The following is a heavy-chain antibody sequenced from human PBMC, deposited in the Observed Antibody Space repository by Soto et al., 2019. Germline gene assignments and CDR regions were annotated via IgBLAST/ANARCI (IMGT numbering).Heavy chain of an antibody. CDR3: ARERSYGMDV. CDR2: INSDGSGT. Sequence: EVQLVESGGGLAQPGGSLRLSCAASGFTFNTYWMHWVRQAPGKGLVWVSRINSDGSGTTYADSVKGRFTISRDNAKNRLYLKMNSLRAEDTAVYYCARERSYGMDVWGQGTTVTVSS. CDR1: GFTFNTYW. J-gene: IGHJ6*02. V-gene: IGHV3-74*03.